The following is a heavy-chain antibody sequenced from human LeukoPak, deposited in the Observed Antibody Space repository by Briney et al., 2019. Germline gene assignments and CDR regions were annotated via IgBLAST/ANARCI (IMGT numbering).Heavy chain of an antibody. CDR2: IYHSGST. CDR3: ARGSELELRYNWFDP. V-gene: IGHV4-38-2*02. CDR1: GYSISSGYY. J-gene: IGHJ5*02. Sequence: SETLSLTCTVSGYSISSGYYWGWIRQPPGKGLEWIGSIYHSGSTYYNPSLKSRVTISVDTSKNQFSLKLSSVTAADTAVYYCARGSELELRYNWFDPWGQGTLVTVSS. D-gene: IGHD1-7*01.